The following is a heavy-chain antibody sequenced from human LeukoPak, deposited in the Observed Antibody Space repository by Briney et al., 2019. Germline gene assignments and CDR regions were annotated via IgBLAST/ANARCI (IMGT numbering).Heavy chain of an antibody. CDR1: GGSVSSGPYC. V-gene: IGHV4-61*01. D-gene: IGHD1-26*01. J-gene: IGHJ4*02. CDR2: IYDSGST. Sequence: SETPSLTCTVSGGSVSSGPYCWSWIRQPPGKGLEWIGSIYDSGSTNYNPSLKSRVTISVDTSKNQFSLKLSSVSAADTAVYYCARGWGPDSWGQGTQVTVSS. CDR3: ARGWGPDS.